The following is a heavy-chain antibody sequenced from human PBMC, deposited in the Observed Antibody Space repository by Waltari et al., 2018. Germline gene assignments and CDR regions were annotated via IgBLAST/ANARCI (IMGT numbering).Heavy chain of an antibody. CDR3: AKTLIAVAGFDY. J-gene: IGHJ4*02. CDR1: GFTFSSYG. D-gene: IGHD6-19*01. V-gene: IGHV3-30*02. CDR2: IRYEGSNK. Sequence: QVQLVESGGGVVQPGGSLRLSCAASGFTFSSYGMHWVRQAPGKGLEWVAFIRYEGSNKYYADSVKGRFTISRDNSKNTLYLQMNSLRAEDTAVYYCAKTLIAVAGFDYWGQGTLVTVSS.